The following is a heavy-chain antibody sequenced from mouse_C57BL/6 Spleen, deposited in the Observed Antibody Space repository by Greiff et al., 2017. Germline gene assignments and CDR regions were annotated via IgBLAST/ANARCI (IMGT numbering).Heavy chain of an antibody. Sequence: QVQLKESGPGLVAPSQSLSITCTVSGFSLTSYGVHWVRQPPGKGLEWLVVIWSDGSTTYNSALKSRLSISKDNSKSQVFLKMNSLQTDDTAMYYCARHRGGYYYAMDYWGQGTSVTVSS. J-gene: IGHJ4*01. CDR1: GFSLTSYG. V-gene: IGHV2-6-1*01. CDR3: ARHRGGYYYAMDY. CDR2: IWSDGST. D-gene: IGHD3-1*01.